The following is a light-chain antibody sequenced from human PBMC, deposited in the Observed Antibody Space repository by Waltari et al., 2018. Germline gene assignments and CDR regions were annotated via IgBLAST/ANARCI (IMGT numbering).Light chain of an antibody. V-gene: IGKV1-8*01. Sequence: AFRMTQSPSSLSASTGDRVTITCRASQYISNYLAWFQQRPGKAPKLLIYEASTLQRGVPSRFSGSGSGTDFTLTITSLQSDDFATYYCQQYLNYPRTFGQGTRVEIE. CDR3: QQYLNYPRT. CDR2: EAS. CDR1: QYISNY. J-gene: IGKJ1*01.